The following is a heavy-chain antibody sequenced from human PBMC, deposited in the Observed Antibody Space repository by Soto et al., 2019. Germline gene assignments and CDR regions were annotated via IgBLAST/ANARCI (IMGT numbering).Heavy chain of an antibody. CDR1: GYTFTSYG. V-gene: IGHV1-18*01. CDR2: ISAYNGNT. D-gene: IGHD2-8*02. J-gene: IGHJ4*02. CDR3: ARDTGFRSDY. Sequence: ASVEVSCKASGYTFTSYGLSWVRQAPGQGLEWMGWISAYNGNTNYVQKLQGRVTMTTDTSTSTAYMELRSLRSDDTPVYYCARDTGFRSDYWGQGTLVTVSS.